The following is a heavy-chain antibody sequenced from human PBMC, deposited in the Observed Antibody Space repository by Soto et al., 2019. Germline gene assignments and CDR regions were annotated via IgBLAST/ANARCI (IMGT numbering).Heavy chain of an antibody. V-gene: IGHV5-51*01. D-gene: IGHD3-22*01. CDR2: IYPGDSDT. CDR3: ARHQSAWDYDSSGLLD. CDR1: GYSFTSYW. Sequence: PGESLKISCKGSGYSFTSYWIGWVRQMPGKGLEWMGIIYPGDSDTRYSPSFQGQVTISADKSISTAYLQWSSLKASDTAMYYCARHQSAWDYDSSGLLDRGQGTLVTVSS. J-gene: IGHJ4*02.